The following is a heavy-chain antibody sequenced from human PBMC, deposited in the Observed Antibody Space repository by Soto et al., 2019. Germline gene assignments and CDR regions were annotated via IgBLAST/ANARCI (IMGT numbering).Heavy chain of an antibody. CDR2: TYYRSKWYN. V-gene: IGHV6-1*01. Sequence: SQTLKLNGNISCDIDSSNSSSLNWIRKSPSRGLEWLGRTYYRSKWYNDYAVSVKSRITINPDTSKNQFSLQLNSVTPEDTAVYYCARGWGLYSTSWYRFDPWGQGTLVTVSS. J-gene: IGHJ5*02. D-gene: IGHD6-13*01. CDR1: CDIDSSNSSS. CDR3: ARGWGLYSTSWYRFDP.